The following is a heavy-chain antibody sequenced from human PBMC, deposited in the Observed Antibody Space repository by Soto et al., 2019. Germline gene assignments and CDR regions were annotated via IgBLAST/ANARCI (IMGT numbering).Heavy chain of an antibody. CDR1: VYTCTGYA. CDR2: INTNTGNP. Sequence: SVKVSCRACVYTCTGYAMNWVRQAPGQGLEWMGWINTNTGNPTYAQGFTGRFVFSLDTSVSTAYLQICSLKAEDTAVYYCEREVAVAGTPSWFDPWGQGTLVTVSS. V-gene: IGHV7-4-1*01. CDR3: EREVAVAGTPSWFDP. D-gene: IGHD6-19*01. J-gene: IGHJ5*02.